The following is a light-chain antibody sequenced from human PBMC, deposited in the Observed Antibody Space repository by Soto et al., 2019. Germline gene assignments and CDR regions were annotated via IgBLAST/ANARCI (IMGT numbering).Light chain of an antibody. CDR2: GAS. CDR3: QHFGSSLWT. CDR1: QSVSSTH. J-gene: IGKJ1*01. Sequence: EIVLTQSPGTLSLSPGERATLSCRASQSVSSTHLAWYQQNPGQAPRLLIFGASSRATGIPDRFSGSGSGTDFTLTISRLEPEDFAVYYCQHFGSSLWTFGQGTKVEIK. V-gene: IGKV3-20*01.